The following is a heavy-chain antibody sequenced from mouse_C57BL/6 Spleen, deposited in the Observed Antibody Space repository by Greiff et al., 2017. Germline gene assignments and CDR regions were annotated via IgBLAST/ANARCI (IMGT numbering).Heavy chain of an antibody. CDR3: ARDGNWYFDV. Sequence: VKLMESGAELVRPGASVKLSCKASGYTFTDYYINWVKQRPGQGLEWIARIYPGSGNTYYNEKFKGKATLTAEKSSSTAYMQLSSLTSEDSAVYFCARDGNWYFDVWGTGTTVTVSS. CDR2: IYPGSGNT. V-gene: IGHV1-76*01. CDR1: GYTFTDYY. D-gene: IGHD2-1*01. J-gene: IGHJ1*03.